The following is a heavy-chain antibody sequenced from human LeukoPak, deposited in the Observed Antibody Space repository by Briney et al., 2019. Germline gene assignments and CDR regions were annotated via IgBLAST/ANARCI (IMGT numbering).Heavy chain of an antibody. V-gene: IGHV3-48*04. J-gene: IGHJ4*02. Sequence: GGSLRLSCAASGFKFTSYSMNWVRQAPGKGLEWISYISSSGSPIYYADSVKGRTISRDNAKKSSDLQMTNQTAEDTAVYFCARGSRFDYWGQGAPVTVSS. CDR2: ISSSGSPI. CDR1: GFKFTSYS. CDR3: ARGSRFDY.